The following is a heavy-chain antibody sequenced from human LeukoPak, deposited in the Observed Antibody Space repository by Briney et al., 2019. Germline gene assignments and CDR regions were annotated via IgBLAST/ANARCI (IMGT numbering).Heavy chain of an antibody. CDR3: AKAPVTTCSGAYCYPFDY. CDR1: GFTFSSFD. V-gene: IGHV3-23*01. Sequence: PGGSLRLSCAASGFTFSSFDMSWVRQAPGEGLEWVSAISGSGGSTYNADSVKGRFTISRDNSKNTMYLQMNSLRAEDTAVYYCAKAPVTTCSGAYCYPFDYWSQGTLVTVSS. CDR2: ISGSGGST. J-gene: IGHJ4*02. D-gene: IGHD2-15*01.